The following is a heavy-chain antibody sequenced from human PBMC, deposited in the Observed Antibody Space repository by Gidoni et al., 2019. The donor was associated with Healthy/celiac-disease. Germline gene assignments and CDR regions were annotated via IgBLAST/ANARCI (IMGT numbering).Heavy chain of an antibody. D-gene: IGHD2-2*02. V-gene: IGHV4-34*01. Sequence: QVQLQQWGAGLVKPSETLSLTCAGCGGSFSGYYWSWIRQPPVKGLEWSWEINHSGSTNYNPSLKSRVTISVDTSKNQFSLKLSSVTAADTAVYYCARGRDIVVVPAAIRGSKGRWFDPWGQGTLVTVSS. J-gene: IGHJ5*02. CDR1: GGSFSGYY. CDR3: ARGRDIVVVPAAIRGSKGRWFDP. CDR2: INHSGST.